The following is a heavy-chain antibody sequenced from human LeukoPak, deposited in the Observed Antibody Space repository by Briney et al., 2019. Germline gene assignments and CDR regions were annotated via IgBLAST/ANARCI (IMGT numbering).Heavy chain of an antibody. CDR2: ISSSSSYI. J-gene: IGHJ3*02. V-gene: IGHV3-21*01. CDR1: GFTFSSYS. Sequence: GGSPRLSCAASGFTFSSYSMNWVRQAPGKGLEWVSFISSSSSYIYYADSVKGRFTISRDNAKNSLYLQMNSLRAEDTAVYYCARGVRITIFGVVLAGDAFDIWGQGTMVTVSS. D-gene: IGHD3-3*01. CDR3: ARGVRITIFGVVLAGDAFDI.